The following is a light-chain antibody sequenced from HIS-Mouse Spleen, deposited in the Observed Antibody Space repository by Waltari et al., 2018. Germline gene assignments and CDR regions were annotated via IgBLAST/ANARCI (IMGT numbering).Light chain of an antibody. V-gene: IGLV3-1*01. Sequence: SYELTQPPSVSVSPGPTASITCSGVKLGDKYACWYQQKPGQSTVLVIYQDSKRPSGIPERFSGSNSGNTATLTISGTQAMDEADYYCQAWDSSYSVFGGGTKLTVL. CDR2: QDS. CDR3: QAWDSSYSV. CDR1: KLGDKY. J-gene: IGLJ2*01.